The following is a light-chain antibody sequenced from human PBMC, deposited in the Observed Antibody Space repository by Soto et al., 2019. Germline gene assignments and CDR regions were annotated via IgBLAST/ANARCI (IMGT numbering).Light chain of an antibody. CDR1: QSISSW. J-gene: IGKJ1*01. CDR3: QQYNGYSRT. CDR2: RAS. Sequence: DIQMTQSPSTLSASVGDRVTITCRASQSISSWLAWYQQRPGKAPNLMIYRASYLESGVPSRFSGSGSGTECTLTISSLQPDDFATYYCQQYNGYSRTFGQGTKVEIK. V-gene: IGKV1-5*03.